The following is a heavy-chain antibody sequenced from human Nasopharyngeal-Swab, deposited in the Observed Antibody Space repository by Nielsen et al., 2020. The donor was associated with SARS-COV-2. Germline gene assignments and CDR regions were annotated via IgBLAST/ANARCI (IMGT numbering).Heavy chain of an antibody. J-gene: IGHJ4*02. CDR1: GFTFSSYW. CDR2: VKQDGSEK. Sequence: LSLTCAASGFTFSSYWMSWVRQAPGKGLEWVANVKQDGSEKYYVDSVKGRFTISRDNAKNSLYLQMNSLRAEDTAVYYCARDGGSYNDYWGQGTLVTVSS. CDR3: ARDGGSYNDY. V-gene: IGHV3-7*01. D-gene: IGHD1-26*01.